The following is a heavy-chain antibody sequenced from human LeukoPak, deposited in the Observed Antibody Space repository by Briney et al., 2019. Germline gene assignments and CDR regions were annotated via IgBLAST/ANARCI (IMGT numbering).Heavy chain of an antibody. J-gene: IGHJ4*02. D-gene: IGHD3-3*01. CDR1: GFTFSSYS. V-gene: IGHV3-48*01. Sequence: GGSLRLSCAASGFTFSSYSMNWVRQAPGKGLEWVSYISSSSSTIYYADSVKGRFTISRDNAKNSLYLQMNSLRAEDTAVYYCARDAHYDFSSGYYSTWPLGYWGQGTLVTVSS. CDR2: ISSSSSTI. CDR3: ARDAHYDFSSGYYSTWPLGY.